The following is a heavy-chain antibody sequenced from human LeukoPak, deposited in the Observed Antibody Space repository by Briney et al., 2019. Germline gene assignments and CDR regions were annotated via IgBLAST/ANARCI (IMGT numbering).Heavy chain of an antibody. D-gene: IGHD3-22*01. J-gene: IGHJ4*02. CDR1: GFTFSSYA. V-gene: IGHV3-30-3*01. CDR3: AREKFVQAEYYYDSSGYYGH. CDR2: ISYDGSNK. Sequence: HPGRSLRLSCAASGFTFSSYAMHWVRQAPGKGLEWVAVISYDGSNKYYADSVRGRFTISRDNSKNTLYLQMNSLRAEDTAVYYCAREKFVQAEYYYDSSGYYGHWGQGTLVTVSS.